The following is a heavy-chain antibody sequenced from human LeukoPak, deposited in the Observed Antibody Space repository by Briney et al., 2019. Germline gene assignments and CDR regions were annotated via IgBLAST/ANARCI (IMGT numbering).Heavy chain of an antibody. V-gene: IGHV3-66*01. CDR3: ARMGLWFGELLGRRDY. D-gene: IGHD3-10*01. CDR1: GFTVSGDH. J-gene: IGHJ4*02. CDR2: IYRAGST. Sequence: GGSLRLSCAASGFTVSGDHMSWVRQAPGKGLEWVSIIYRAGSTHYADSVKGRFIISRDNSKNTLELQTNSLRADDTAVYYCARMGLWFGELLGRRDYWGQGTQVTVSS.